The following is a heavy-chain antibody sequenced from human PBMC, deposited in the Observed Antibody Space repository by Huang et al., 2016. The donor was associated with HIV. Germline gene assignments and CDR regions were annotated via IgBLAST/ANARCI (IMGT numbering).Heavy chain of an antibody. CDR3: ASQHIGAAATWF. D-gene: IGHD6-13*01. J-gene: IGHJ4*02. CDR2: VYQSGST. CDR1: GDFISSTNYY. V-gene: IGHV4-39*01. Sequence: QLQLQESGPGQVKPSETLSLTCTVPGDFISSTNYYWGWIRQSPGKGLEWVGSVYQSGSTNYNPSLKSRVTLSGDTSRNQFSLRLNSVTAADTAVYYCASQHIGAAATWFWGRGTQVAVSS.